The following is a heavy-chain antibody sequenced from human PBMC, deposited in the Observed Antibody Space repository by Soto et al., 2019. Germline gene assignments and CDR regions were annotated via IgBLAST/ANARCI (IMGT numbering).Heavy chain of an antibody. J-gene: IGHJ4*02. CDR1: GGSISSSSYY. V-gene: IGHV4-39*01. Sequence: SETLSLTCTVSGGSISSSSYYWGWIRQPPGKGLEWIGSIYYRGNTYYNASLRSRVTMSVDTSNNQFSLKLTSVTAADTAVYFCARQRDWDHFFDYWGQGTLVTVSS. CDR2: IYYRGNT. D-gene: IGHD3-9*01. CDR3: ARQRDWDHFFDY.